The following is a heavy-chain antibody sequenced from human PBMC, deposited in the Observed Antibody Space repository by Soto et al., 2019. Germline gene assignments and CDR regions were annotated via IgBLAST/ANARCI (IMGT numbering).Heavy chain of an antibody. CDR1: GFTFNSYA. Sequence: QVQLVESGGGVVQPGWSLRLSCAASGFTFNSYAMHWVRQAPGKGLEWVAVISYDGSNKNYADSVKGRFTISRDNSKNTLYLQMNSLRAEDTAVYYCARDRRGSGSYSTMDYWGQGTLVTVSS. CDR2: ISYDGSNK. D-gene: IGHD1-26*01. V-gene: IGHV3-30-3*01. CDR3: ARDRRGSGSYSTMDY. J-gene: IGHJ4*02.